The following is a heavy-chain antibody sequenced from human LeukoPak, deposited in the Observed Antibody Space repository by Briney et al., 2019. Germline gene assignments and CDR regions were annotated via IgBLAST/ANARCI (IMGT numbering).Heavy chain of an antibody. CDR2: IYSTGST. Sequence: PSETLSLTCTVSGGSISSYYWSWLRQPPGKGLEWIGYIYSTGSTKYNSSLESRVTISVDTSKNQFSLKLTSVTAADTAVYFCARVRNWFDPWGQGTLVTVSS. CDR3: ARVRNWFDP. CDR1: GGSISSYY. V-gene: IGHV4-59*01. J-gene: IGHJ5*02.